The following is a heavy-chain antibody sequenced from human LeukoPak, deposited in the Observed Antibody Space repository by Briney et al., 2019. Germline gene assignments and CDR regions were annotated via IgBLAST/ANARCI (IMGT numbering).Heavy chain of an antibody. V-gene: IGHV3-20*04. J-gene: IGHJ6*03. D-gene: IGHD3-3*01. Sequence: SGGSLRLSCAASGFTFDDYGMSWVRQAPGKGLEWVSGINWNGGSTGYADSVKGRFTISRDNAKNSLYLQMNSLRAEDTALYYCARGSDFWSGRTSGSMDVWGKGTTVTVSS. CDR2: INWNGGST. CDR3: ARGSDFWSGRTSGSMDV. CDR1: GFTFDDYG.